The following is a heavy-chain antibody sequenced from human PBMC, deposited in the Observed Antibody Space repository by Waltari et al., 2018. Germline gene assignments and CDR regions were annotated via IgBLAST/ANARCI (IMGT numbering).Heavy chain of an antibody. V-gene: IGHV1-69*12. J-gene: IGHJ3*02. CDR2: IIPIVSKP. CDR3: ARDVRLVVTDEDPDI. CDR1: GNTFSPYA. Sequence: QVQLVQSGAEVKKPGSSVKVSCKASGNTFSPYAITWVRQAPGQGLEWMGGIIPIVSKPSYPKEFQGRVTITADASTKTAYMELSSLRSEDTAVYYCARDVRLVVTDEDPDIWGQGTMVTVSS. D-gene: IGHD3-10*02.